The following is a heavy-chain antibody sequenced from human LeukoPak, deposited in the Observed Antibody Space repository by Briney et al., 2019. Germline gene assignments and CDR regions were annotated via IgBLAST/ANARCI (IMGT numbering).Heavy chain of an antibody. J-gene: IGHJ4*02. CDR1: GGSISSYY. D-gene: IGHD3-22*01. V-gene: IGHV4-59*01. CDR3: AGGPYYYGSSGYYSY. CDR2: IYYSGST. Sequence: SETLSLTCTVSGGSISSYYWSWIRQPPGKGLGWIGYIYYSGSTNYNPSLKSRVTTSVDTSRHQFSLKLSSVTASDTAVYDFAGGPYYYGSSGYYSYWGQGSLVTVSS.